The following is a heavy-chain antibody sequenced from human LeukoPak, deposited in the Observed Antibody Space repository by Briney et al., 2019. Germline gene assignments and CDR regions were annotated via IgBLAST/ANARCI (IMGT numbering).Heavy chain of an antibody. CDR3: ATDTVTTGSDY. CDR2: IYYSGST. CDR1: GGSIRSYY. D-gene: IGHD4-17*01. Sequence: PSETLSLTCTVSGGSIRSYYWSWIRQPPGKGLEWIGYIYYSGSTNYNPSLKSRVTISVDTSKNQCSLKLSSVTAADTAVYYCATDTVTTGSDYWGQGTLVSVSS. J-gene: IGHJ4*02. V-gene: IGHV4-59*01.